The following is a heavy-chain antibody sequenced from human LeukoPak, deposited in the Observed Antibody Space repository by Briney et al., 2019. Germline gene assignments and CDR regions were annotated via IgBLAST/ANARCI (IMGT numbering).Heavy chain of an antibody. D-gene: IGHD3-10*01. CDR3: ARANMVRGVGSFFDRNWFDP. Sequence: ASVQVSCKTSGHTFTSYYIHWLRRAPGQRFEWMGWSDPKSGATKSEHFQGRVTTTRDTSISTAYMELSRLRSDDTAVYYCARANMVRGVGSFFDRNWFDPWGQGTLVTVSP. J-gene: IGHJ5*02. CDR1: GHTFTSYY. CDR2: SDPKSGAT. V-gene: IGHV1-2*02.